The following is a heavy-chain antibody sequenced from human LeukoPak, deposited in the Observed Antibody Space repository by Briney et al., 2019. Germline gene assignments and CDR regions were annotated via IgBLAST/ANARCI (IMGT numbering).Heavy chain of an antibody. V-gene: IGHV3-7*01. CDR1: GLSFGNYW. J-gene: IGHJ5*02. CDR2: IKQDGSEK. CDR3: TRDFDP. Sequence: GGSLRLSCVASGLSFGNYWMDWVRQAPGNGLEWVGNIKQDGSEKYYVDSVKGRFTISRDNAKNSLYLDMNSLRVEDTAIYYCTRDFDPWGQGTLVTVSS.